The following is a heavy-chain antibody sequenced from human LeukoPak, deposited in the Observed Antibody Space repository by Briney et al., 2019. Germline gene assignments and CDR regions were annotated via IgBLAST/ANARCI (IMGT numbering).Heavy chain of an antibody. J-gene: IGHJ4*02. Sequence: PGGSLRLSCAASGFTFSSYGMHWVRQAPGKGLEWVAVISYDGSNKYYADSVKGRFTISRDNSKNTLYLQMNSLRAEDTAVYYCAKTPDSGYYYFDYWGQGTLVTVSS. CDR1: GFTFSSYG. D-gene: IGHD3-22*01. CDR2: ISYDGSNK. V-gene: IGHV3-30*18. CDR3: AKTPDSGYYYFDY.